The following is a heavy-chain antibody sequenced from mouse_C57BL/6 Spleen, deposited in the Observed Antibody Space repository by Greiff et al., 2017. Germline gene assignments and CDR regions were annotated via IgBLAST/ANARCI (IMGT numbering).Heavy chain of an antibody. D-gene: IGHD1-1*01. CDR2: LDPSDSYT. CDR3: ARGYYGSNVDY. Sequence: QVQLQQPGAELVMPGASVKLSCKASGYTFTSYWMHWVKQRPGQGLEWIGELDPSDSYTNYNQKFKGKSTLTVDKSSSTAYMQLSSLTSEDSAVYYCARGYYGSNVDYWGQGTTLTVSS. V-gene: IGHV1-69*01. CDR1: GYTFTSYW. J-gene: IGHJ2*01.